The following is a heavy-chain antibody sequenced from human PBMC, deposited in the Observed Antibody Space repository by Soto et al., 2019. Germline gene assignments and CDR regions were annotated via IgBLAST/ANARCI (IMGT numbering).Heavy chain of an antibody. Sequence: QVQLVESGGGVVQPGTSLRLSCTGSGYNFGGYAMYWVRQRPGKGLEWVAVIYYDGSNKYYTDSVKGRFTISRDNSKNPLYLQMNSLRPQDTAVFYCARGSFGKGVTNDYWGQGTLVTVAS. CDR1: GYNFGGYA. V-gene: IGHV3-30-3*01. CDR2: IYYDGSNK. D-gene: IGHD2-15*01. CDR3: ARGSFGKGVTNDY. J-gene: IGHJ4*02.